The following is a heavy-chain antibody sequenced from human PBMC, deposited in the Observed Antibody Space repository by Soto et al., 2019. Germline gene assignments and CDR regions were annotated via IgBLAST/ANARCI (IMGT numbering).Heavy chain of an antibody. Sequence: ASVKVSCKASGYSFTDYHVHWVRQAPGQGLEWLGRINPKSGGTSTAQKFQGWVTMTTDTSISTASMELTRLTSDDTAIYYCARGDSTDCSNGVCSFFYNHDMDVWGQGTTVTVSS. J-gene: IGHJ6*02. CDR2: INPKSGGT. CDR1: GYSFTDYH. D-gene: IGHD2-8*01. CDR3: ARGDSTDCSNGVCSFFYNHDMDV. V-gene: IGHV1-2*04.